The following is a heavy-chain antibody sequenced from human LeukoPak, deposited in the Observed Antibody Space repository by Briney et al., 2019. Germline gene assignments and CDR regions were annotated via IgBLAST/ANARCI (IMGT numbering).Heavy chain of an antibody. V-gene: IGHV1-18*01. D-gene: IGHD6-13*01. CDR3: AREAAALQSEYFQH. CDR1: GYTFTSYG. J-gene: IGHJ1*01. Sequence: VASVKVSCKASGYTFTSYGISWVRQAPGQGLEWMGWISAYNGNTNYAQKLQGRVTMTTDTSTSTAYMELRSLRSDDTAVYYCAREAAALQSEYFQHWGQGTLVTVSS. CDR2: ISAYNGNT.